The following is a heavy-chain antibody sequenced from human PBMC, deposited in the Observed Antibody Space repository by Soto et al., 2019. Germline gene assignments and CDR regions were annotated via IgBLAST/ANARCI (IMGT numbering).Heavy chain of an antibody. CDR1: GFTFSNYE. CDR2: ISSSGITT. J-gene: IGHJ4*02. Sequence: EVQLVESGGGFVQPGGSLRLSCAASGFTFSNYEMNWVRKAPGKGLEWISYISSSGITTYYADFAAGRFTISRDNAKESLYLHLNSLRVEDTAVYYCARYGTRADWWGLGNQVTVSS. CDR3: ARYGTRADW. D-gene: IGHD1-1*01. V-gene: IGHV3-48*03.